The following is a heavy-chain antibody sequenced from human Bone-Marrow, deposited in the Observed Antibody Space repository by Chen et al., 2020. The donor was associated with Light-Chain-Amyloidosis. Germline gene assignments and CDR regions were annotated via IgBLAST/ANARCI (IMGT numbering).Heavy chain of an antibody. CDR2: GYYDGSG. CDR1: TTSYY. V-gene: IGHV4-39*01. J-gene: IGHJ5*02. Sequence: TTSYYWVWIRQPPGKGLEWIGHGYYDGSGFYNPTLKSRVTISVDPSKNQFSLLLPSLPSSPPSLSSFPLLPLPLSPLSRDNWFDPWGQGTLVTVSS. CDR3: PLLPLPLSPLSRDNWFDP.